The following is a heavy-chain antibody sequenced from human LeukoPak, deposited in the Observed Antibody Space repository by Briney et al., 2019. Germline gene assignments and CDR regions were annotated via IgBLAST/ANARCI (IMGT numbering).Heavy chain of an antibody. D-gene: IGHD3-22*01. J-gene: IGHJ6*02. CDR2: IYPRDSDT. CDR3: ARPFYYDSSGYPPYYGMDV. V-gene: IGHV5-51*01. CDR1: GYSFTNYW. Sequence: GESLKISCKGSGYSFTNYWIGWVRQMPGKGLEWMGIIYPRDSDTRYSPSFQGQVTISADKSISTAYLQWSSLKASDTAMYYCARPFYYDSSGYPPYYGMDVWGQGTTVTVSS.